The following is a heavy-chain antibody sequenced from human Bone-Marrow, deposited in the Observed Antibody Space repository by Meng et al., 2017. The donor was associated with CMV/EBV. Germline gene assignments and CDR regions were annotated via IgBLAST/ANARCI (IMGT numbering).Heavy chain of an antibody. D-gene: IGHD2-2*01. CDR3: AKDRDRGCSSTSCPPYGMDV. CDR2: IWYDGSNK. J-gene: IGHJ6*02. Sequence: GESLKISCVASGFTFSSYGMHWVRQAPGKGLEWVAVIWYDGSNKYYADSVKGRFTISRDNSKNTLYLQMNSLRAEDTAVYYCAKDRDRGCSSTSCPPYGMDVCGQGTTVTVSS. V-gene: IGHV3-33*06. CDR1: GFTFSSYG.